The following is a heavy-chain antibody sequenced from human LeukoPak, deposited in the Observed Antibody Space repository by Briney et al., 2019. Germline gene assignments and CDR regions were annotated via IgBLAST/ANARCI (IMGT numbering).Heavy chain of an antibody. CDR2: IWYDGSNK. D-gene: IGHD3-10*01. V-gene: IGHV3-33*01. CDR3: ARVWARYYYGSGSLDY. Sequence: GGSLRLSCAASGFTFSSYGMHWVRQAPGKGLEWVAVIWYDGSNKYYADSVKGRFTISRDNSKNTLYLQMNSLRAEDTAVYYCARVWARYYYGSGSLDYWGQGTLVTVSS. J-gene: IGHJ4*02. CDR1: GFTFSSYG.